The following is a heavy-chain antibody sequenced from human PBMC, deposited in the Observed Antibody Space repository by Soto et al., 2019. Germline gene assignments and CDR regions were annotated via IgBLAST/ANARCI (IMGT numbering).Heavy chain of an antibody. D-gene: IGHD3-22*01. Sequence: GASVKVSCKASGHTFTSYAMHWGRQAPGQRLEWMGWINAGNGNTKYSQKFQGRVTITRDTSASTAYMELSSLRSEDTAVYYCARALDDYYDSFLDYWGQGTLVTVSS. CDR1: GHTFTSYA. CDR3: ARALDDYYDSFLDY. J-gene: IGHJ4*02. CDR2: INAGNGNT. V-gene: IGHV1-3*01.